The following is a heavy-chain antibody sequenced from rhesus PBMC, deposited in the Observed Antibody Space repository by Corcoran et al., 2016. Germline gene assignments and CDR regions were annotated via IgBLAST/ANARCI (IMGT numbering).Heavy chain of an antibody. CDR2: ITYSGST. CDR3: ASGLSSGWSLDY. J-gene: IGHJ4*01. CDR1: GGSISSGYHY. V-gene: IGHV4-122*02. Sequence: QVQLQESGPGLVKPSETLSLTCAVSGGSISSGYHYWSWIRQPPGKGLEWIGYITYSGSTSYNPSLKSRVTISRDTSKNQFSLKLSSVTAADTAVYYCASGLSSGWSLDYWGQGVLVTVSS. D-gene: IGHD6S26*01.